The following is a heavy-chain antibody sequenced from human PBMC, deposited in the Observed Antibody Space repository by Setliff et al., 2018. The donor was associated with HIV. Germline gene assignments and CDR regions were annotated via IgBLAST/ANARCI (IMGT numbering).Heavy chain of an antibody. J-gene: IGHJ4*02. CDR1: GFTFSSYA. CDR2: ISYDGINK. D-gene: IGHD1-1*01. CDR3: ARRGNLLEGRQLDS. V-gene: IGHV3-30*04. Sequence: GGSLRLSCAASGFTFSSYAMHWVRQAPGKGLEWVAVISYDGINKYYADSVKGRFTISRDNSRNTLYLQMNSLRAEDTALYFCARRGNLLEGRQLDSWGQGTLVTVSS.